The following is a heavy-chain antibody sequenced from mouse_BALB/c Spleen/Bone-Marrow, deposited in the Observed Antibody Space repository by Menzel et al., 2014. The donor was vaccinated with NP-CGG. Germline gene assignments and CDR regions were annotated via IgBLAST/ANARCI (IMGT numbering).Heavy chain of an antibody. CDR3: ASCGNYEAWFAY. CDR2: IDPYNGDT. V-gene: IGHV1S135*01. Sequence: VQLQQSGPELVKPGASVKVSCKASGYAFTSYNIYWVKQSHGKSLEWIGYIDPYNGDTNYNQKFKVKATLTVDKSSNTAYMHLNSLTPEDSAVYYCASCGNYEAWFAYWGQGTLVTVSA. D-gene: IGHD2-1*01. CDR1: GYAFTSYN. J-gene: IGHJ3*01.